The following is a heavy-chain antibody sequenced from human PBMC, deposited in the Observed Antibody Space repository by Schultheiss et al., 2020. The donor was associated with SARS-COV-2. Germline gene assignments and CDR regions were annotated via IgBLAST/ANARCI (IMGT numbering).Heavy chain of an antibody. Sequence: GGSLRLSCTASGFTFSDAWMTWVRQAPGKGLEWLAYFGTTPTFIYYADSVKGRFTISRDNSKNTLYLQMNSLRDEDTAVYYCARVGSGWLFYYYYGMDVWGQGTTVTVSS. CDR1: GFTFSDAW. V-gene: IGHV3-48*02. CDR2: FGTTPTFI. D-gene: IGHD6-19*01. J-gene: IGHJ6*02. CDR3: ARVGSGWLFYYYYGMDV.